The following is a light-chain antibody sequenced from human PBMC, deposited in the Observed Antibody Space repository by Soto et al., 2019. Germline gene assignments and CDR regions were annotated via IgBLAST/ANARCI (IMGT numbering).Light chain of an antibody. CDR3: CSYAGVGTVV. J-gene: IGLJ2*01. V-gene: IGLV2-8*01. CDR2: EGT. CDR1: SSDVGGYNY. Sequence: QSALTQPPSASGSPGQSVTISCTGTSSDVGGYNYVSWYQQHPGKAPKLMIYEGTKRPSGVSSRFSGSKSGNTASMTISGLRTEDEADYFCCSYAGVGTVVFGGGTKLTVL.